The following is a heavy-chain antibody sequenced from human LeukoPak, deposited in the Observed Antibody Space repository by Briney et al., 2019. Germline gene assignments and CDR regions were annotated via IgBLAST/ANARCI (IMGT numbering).Heavy chain of an antibody. J-gene: IGHJ4*02. V-gene: IGHV3-30*02. CDR2: ILSDATKS. CDR3: VKDPIAAVGTRGFDY. CDR1: GFTFSNYG. Sequence: GGSLRLSCTASGFTFSNYGIHWVRQAPGKGLEWVAFILSDATKSYYVDSVRGRSTLSRDNSKNTVYLQMNSLRVEGTAVYHCVKDPIAAVGTRGFDYWGQGTLVAVSS. D-gene: IGHD6-13*01.